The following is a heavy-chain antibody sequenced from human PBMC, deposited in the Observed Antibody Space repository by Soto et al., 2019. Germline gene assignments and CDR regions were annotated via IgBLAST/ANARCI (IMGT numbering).Heavy chain of an antibody. Sequence: QVQLVQSGAEVKKPGASVKVSCKASGYTFTSYGISWVRQAPGQGLEWMGWISAYNGNTNYAQKLQGRVTMTTDTSKSTADMELRSLRYDDTAVYYCARSQDWKLYYYYGMDVWGQGTTGTVSS. J-gene: IGHJ6*02. CDR3: ARSQDWKLYYYYGMDV. V-gene: IGHV1-18*01. D-gene: IGHD1-1*01. CDR1: GYTFTSYG. CDR2: ISAYNGNT.